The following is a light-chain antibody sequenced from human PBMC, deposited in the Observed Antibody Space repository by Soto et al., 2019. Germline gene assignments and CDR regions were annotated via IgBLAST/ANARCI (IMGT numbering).Light chain of an antibody. V-gene: IGLV3-9*01. CDR2: RDS. CDR3: QVWESSTAEVV. CDR1: NIGSKN. Sequence: SYELTQPLSVSVALGQTARITCGGNNIGSKNVHWYQQKPGQAPVLVIYRDSNRPSGIPERFSGSNSGNTATLTISRAQAGDEADYYCQVWESSTAEVVFGGGTKLTVL. J-gene: IGLJ2*01.